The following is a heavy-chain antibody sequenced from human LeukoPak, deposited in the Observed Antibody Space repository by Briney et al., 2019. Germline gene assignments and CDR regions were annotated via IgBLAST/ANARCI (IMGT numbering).Heavy chain of an antibody. CDR2: IRSKAYGGTT. Sequence: GGSLRLSCTASGFTFGDYAMSWFRQAPGKGLEWVGFIRSKAYGGTTEYAASVKGRFTISRDDSKSIAYLQMNSLKTEDTAVYYCTRDVAATTTGYFDYWGQGTLVTVSS. CDR3: TRDVAATTTGYFDY. D-gene: IGHD2-15*01. J-gene: IGHJ4*02. CDR1: GFTFGDYA. V-gene: IGHV3-49*03.